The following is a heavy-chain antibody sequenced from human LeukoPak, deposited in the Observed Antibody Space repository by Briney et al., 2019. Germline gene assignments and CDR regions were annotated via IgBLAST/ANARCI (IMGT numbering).Heavy chain of an antibody. CDR1: GFTFDDYA. Sequence: PGGSLRLSCAASGFTFDDYAMHWVRQAPGKGLEWVSLISGDGGSTYYADSVKGRFTISRDNSKNSLYLQMYSLRTEDTALYYCAKGLPLWFGESGLDYWGRGTLVTVSS. J-gene: IGHJ4*02. CDR3: AKGLPLWFGESGLDY. V-gene: IGHV3-43*02. D-gene: IGHD3-10*01. CDR2: ISGDGGST.